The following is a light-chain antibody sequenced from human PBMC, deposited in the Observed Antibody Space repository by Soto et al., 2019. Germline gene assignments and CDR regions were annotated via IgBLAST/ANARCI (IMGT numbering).Light chain of an antibody. Sequence: EILLTQSPVTLSVSPAQRATLSSRASQSVSSNLAWYQQKPGQAPRLFMYGAFTRATGIPARFSGTGSGTEFTLTISSLQSEDFALYYCQQYNDWPLTFGQGTKVDIK. V-gene: IGKV3-15*01. CDR1: QSVSSN. CDR3: QQYNDWPLT. CDR2: GAF. J-gene: IGKJ1*01.